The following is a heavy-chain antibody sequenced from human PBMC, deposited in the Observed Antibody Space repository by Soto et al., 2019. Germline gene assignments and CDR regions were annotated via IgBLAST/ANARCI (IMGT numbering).Heavy chain of an antibody. CDR2: ISNDGRNS. CDR3: AKDSGEPHDPPLYNWFDP. J-gene: IGHJ5*02. V-gene: IGHV3-30*18. Sequence: GGSLRISFAACGFSVSTYGMHWVRQAPGKGLEWVAFISNDGRNSNYAESVRGRFTISRDNSRNTLYLQMNSLRAEDTAVYYCAKDSGEPHDPPLYNWFDPWGLGTLVTVSS. CDR1: GFSVSTYG. D-gene: IGHD3-10*01.